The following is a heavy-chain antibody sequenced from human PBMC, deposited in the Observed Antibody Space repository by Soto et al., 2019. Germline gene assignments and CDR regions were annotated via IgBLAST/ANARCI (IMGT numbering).Heavy chain of an antibody. CDR1: GGSISSGDYY. D-gene: IGHD6-13*01. V-gene: IGHV4-30-4*01. CDR3: ASGGVDSSSWFDP. Sequence: SETLSLTCTVPGGSISSGDYYWSWIRQPPGKGLEWIGYIYYSGSTYYNPSLKSRVTISVDTSKNQFSLKLSSVTAADTAVYYCASGGVDSSSWFDPWGQGTLVTVSS. CDR2: IYYSGST. J-gene: IGHJ5*02.